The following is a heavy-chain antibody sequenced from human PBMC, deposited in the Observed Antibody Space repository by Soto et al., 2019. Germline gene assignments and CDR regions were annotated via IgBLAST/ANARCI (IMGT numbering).Heavy chain of an antibody. CDR3: ARDEDRLQLGENYYYILDV. D-gene: IGHD1-1*01. CDR2: IMPVFRRP. V-gene: IGHV1-69*12. J-gene: IGHJ6*02. Sequence: QVQLVQSGAEVKKPGSSVKVSCKASGGTFRTSAISWVRQAPGQGLEWVGGIMPVFRRPKYAQNFQDRVTITADESTSTAYMELSSLRSDDTAVYYCARDEDRLQLGENYYYILDVWGQGTAVTVSS. CDR1: GGTFRTSA.